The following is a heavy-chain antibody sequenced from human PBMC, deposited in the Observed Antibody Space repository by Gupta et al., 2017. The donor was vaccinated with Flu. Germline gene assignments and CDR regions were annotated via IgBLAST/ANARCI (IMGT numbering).Heavy chain of an antibody. Sequence: EVQLLESGGGLVQPGGSLRLSCAASGFTFSSYAMSWVRQAPGKGLEWVSAISGSGGSTYYADSVKGRFTISRDNSKNTLYLQMNSLRAEDTAVYYCAKDTRRQAILRFLEWLLYRYPRDFGYFDYWGQGTLVTVSS. CDR2: ISGSGGST. CDR1: GFTFSSYA. V-gene: IGHV3-23*01. CDR3: AKDTRRQAILRFLEWLLYRYPRDFGYFDY. D-gene: IGHD3-3*01. J-gene: IGHJ4*02.